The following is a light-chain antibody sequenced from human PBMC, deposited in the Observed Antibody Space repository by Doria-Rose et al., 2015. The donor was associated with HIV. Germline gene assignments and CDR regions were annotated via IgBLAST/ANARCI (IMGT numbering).Light chain of an antibody. CDR3: SQSTHVPPYM. CDR2: KVS. Sequence: DIQMMQSPPSVPVTPGESVSISCRSSKSLLHSNGNTYLYWFLQKPGQSPKLLIYKVSNRFSGVPDRFSGSGSGTDFTLKISRVEAEDLGVYFCSQSTHVPPYMFGGGTKLEIK. J-gene: IGKJ4*02. CDR1: KSLLHSNGNTY. V-gene: IGKV2D-29*02.